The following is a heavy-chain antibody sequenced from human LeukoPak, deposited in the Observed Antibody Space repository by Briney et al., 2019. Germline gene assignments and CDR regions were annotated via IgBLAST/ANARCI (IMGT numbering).Heavy chain of an antibody. Sequence: GGSLRLSCAASGFTFSNYGMHWVRQAPGKGLEWVAVIWYDGNNKDYADSVKGRFTISRDNSKNTLSLQMNSLRVEDTAMYYCARVNCSSSSCYLASYFFDSWGQGTLVTVSS. D-gene: IGHD2-2*01. J-gene: IGHJ5*01. V-gene: IGHV3-33*01. CDR1: GFTFSNYG. CDR2: IWYDGNNK. CDR3: ARVNCSSSSCYLASYFFDS.